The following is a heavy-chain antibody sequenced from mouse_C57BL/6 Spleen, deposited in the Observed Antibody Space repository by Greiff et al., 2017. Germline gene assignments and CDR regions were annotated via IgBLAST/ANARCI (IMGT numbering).Heavy chain of an antibody. CDR1: GYTFTSYW. CDR2: IDPSDSET. CDR3: ARNYGSSYEGYYFDY. Sequence: VQLQQPGAELVRPGSSVKLSCKASGYTFTSYWMHWVKQRPIQGLEWIGNIDPSDSETHYNQKFKDKATLTVDKSSSTAYMQLSSLTSEDSAVYYCARNYGSSYEGYYFDYWGQGTTLTVSS. J-gene: IGHJ2*01. D-gene: IGHD1-1*01. V-gene: IGHV1-52*01.